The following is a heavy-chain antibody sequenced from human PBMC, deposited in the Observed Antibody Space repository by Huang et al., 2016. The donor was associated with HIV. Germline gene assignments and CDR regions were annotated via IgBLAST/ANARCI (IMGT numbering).Heavy chain of an antibody. V-gene: IGHV1-2*02. CDR2: IKLKFGVV. Sequence: LVQSGPQVRKPGSSVRISCETSGYTFTAYILHWFRQAPGRSLEWMGGIKLKFGVVNYAHSFQGIITITRDIYRETAFLDLTGLRFDDTAVYCARDRLYDGSSWRLDPWGQGTRVIVSS. CDR1: GYTFTAYI. D-gene: IGHD2-21*01. J-gene: IGHJ4*03. CDR3: ARDRLYDGSSWRLDP.